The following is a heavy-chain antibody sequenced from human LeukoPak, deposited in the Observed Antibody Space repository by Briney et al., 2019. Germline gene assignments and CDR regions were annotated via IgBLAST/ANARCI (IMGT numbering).Heavy chain of an antibody. CDR1: GGSVSSGSYY. CDR3: ARDGEGSSPVGAFDI. CDR2: IYYSGST. V-gene: IGHV4-61*01. D-gene: IGHD6-13*01. Sequence: PSETLSLTCTVSGGSVSSGSYYWSWIRQPPGKGLEWIGYIYYSGSTNYNPSLKSRVTISVDTSKNQFSLKLSSVTAADTAVYYRARDGEGSSPVGAFDIWGQGTMVTVSS. J-gene: IGHJ3*02.